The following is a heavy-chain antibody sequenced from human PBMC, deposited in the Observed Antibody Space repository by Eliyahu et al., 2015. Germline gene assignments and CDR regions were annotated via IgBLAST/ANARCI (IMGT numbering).Heavy chain of an antibody. V-gene: IGHV3-23*01. Sequence: QLLESGGALVQPGGSLRLPXSAXGFTFXXYGISWVRQAPGKGLGWVSGISGSGGSTYYADSVRGRFTISRDNSKNTLYVEMNSLRAEDTATYYCAKGGTTTRTYNYFDSWGQGTLVTVSS. CDR2: ISGSGGST. D-gene: IGHD4-11*01. CDR3: AKGGTTTRTYNYFDS. CDR1: GFTFXXYG. J-gene: IGHJ5*01.